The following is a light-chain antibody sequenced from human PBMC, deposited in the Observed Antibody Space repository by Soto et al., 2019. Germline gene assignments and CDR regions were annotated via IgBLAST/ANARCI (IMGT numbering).Light chain of an antibody. CDR1: QSISSY. V-gene: IGKV1-39*01. J-gene: IGKJ2*01. CDR3: QQSYSTPYT. CDR2: AAS. Sequence: DIQMTQSPSSLSASVGDRVTITCRASQSISSYLNWYQQKPGKAPNLLIYAASSLQSGVPSRFSGSGSGTDFTLTISSLQPEDFATDYCQQSYSTPYTVGRGTKLEIK.